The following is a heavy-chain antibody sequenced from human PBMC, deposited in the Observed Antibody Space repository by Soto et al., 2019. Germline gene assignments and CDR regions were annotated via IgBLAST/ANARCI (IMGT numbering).Heavy chain of an antibody. CDR3: AKLAVRLSYSGLDF. CDR2: ISESGAYT. J-gene: IGHJ6*02. D-gene: IGHD6-6*01. Sequence: EVQLLDSGGGLVQPGGSLRLSCTASQFSLSGSVMYWVRQAPGKGLEWVSAISESGAYTNYADSVKGRFTTSIDDSKNTVYLEMNSRRGDDTASYFCAKLAVRLSYSGLDFWGQGTTVTVSS. CDR1: QFSLSGSV. V-gene: IGHV3-23*01.